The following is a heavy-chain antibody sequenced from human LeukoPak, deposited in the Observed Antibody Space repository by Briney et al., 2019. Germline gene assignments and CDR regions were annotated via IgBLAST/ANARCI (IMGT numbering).Heavy chain of an antibody. V-gene: IGHV3-66*02. CDR3: AREDNWNDY. CDR2: IYSGGST. J-gene: IGHJ4*02. Sequence: PGGSLGLSCAASGFTVSSNYMSWVRQAPGKGLEWVSVIYSGGSTYYADSVKGRFTISRDNSKNTLYLQMNSLRAEDTAVYYCAREDNWNDYWGQGTLVTVSS. CDR1: GFTVSSNY. D-gene: IGHD1-1*01.